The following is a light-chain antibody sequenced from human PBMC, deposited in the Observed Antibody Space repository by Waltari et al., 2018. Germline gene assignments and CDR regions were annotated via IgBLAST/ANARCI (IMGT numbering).Light chain of an antibody. V-gene: IGKV3-11*01. Sequence: EXVXTXSPATXXXXPGXRATXSCRASQSVSSYLAWYQQKPGQAPRLLIYDASNRATGIPARFSGSGSGTDFTLTISSLEPEDFAVYYCQQRSNWPLTFGGGTKVEIK. CDR1: QSVSSY. CDR2: DAS. CDR3: QQRSNWPLT. J-gene: IGKJ4*01.